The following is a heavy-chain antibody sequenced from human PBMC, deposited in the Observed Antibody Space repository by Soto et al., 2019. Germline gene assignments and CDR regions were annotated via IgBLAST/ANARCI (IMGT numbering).Heavy chain of an antibody. CDR1: GYTFTSYG. V-gene: IGHV1-18*01. J-gene: IGHJ6*02. CDR3: ARENTTYYDFWSGFYYYDGMDV. Sequence: QVQLVQSGAEVKKPGASVKVSCKASGYTFTSYGISWVRQAPGQGLEWMGWISAYNGNTNYAQKLQGRVTMTTDTDRSTAYMELRSIRSDDTAVYYCARENTTYYDFWSGFYYYDGMDVWGQGTTVTVS. CDR2: ISAYNGNT. D-gene: IGHD3-3*01.